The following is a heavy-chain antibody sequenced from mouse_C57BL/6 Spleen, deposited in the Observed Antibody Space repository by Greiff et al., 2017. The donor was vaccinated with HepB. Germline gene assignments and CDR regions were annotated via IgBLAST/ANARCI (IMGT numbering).Heavy chain of an antibody. J-gene: IGHJ1*03. CDR2: ISSGSSTI. CDR3: ARQKYKGYFDV. Sequence: EVQLMESGGGLVKPGGSLKLSCAASGFTFSDYGMHWVRQAPEKGLEWVAYISSGSSTIYYADTVKGRFTISRDNAKNTLFLQMTSLRSEDTAMYYCARQKYKGYFDVWGTGTTVTVSS. D-gene: IGHD5-1*01. V-gene: IGHV5-17*01. CDR1: GFTFSDYG.